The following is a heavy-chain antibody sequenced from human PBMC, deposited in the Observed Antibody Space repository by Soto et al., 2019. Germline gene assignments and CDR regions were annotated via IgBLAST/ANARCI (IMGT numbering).Heavy chain of an antibody. J-gene: IGHJ6*02. CDR1: GRSLSGYY. V-gene: IGHV4-34*01. D-gene: IGHD2-2*01. Sequence: QVQLKQWGAGQLKPSESLSLTCAVSGRSLSGYYWNWIRQPPGKGLEWIGEINHSGSTNYNPSLKHRGTLSVDTSKYQFSLKLSSVTAAATALYYCAAYCSSTSRRACDYYYGMAVWGQGTTVTVSS. CDR3: AAYCSSTSRRACDYYYGMAV. CDR2: INHSGST.